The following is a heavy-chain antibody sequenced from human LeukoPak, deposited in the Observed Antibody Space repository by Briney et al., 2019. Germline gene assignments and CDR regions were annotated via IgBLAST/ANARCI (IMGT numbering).Heavy chain of an antibody. D-gene: IGHD4-17*01. CDR2: IYYSGST. Sequence: SETLSLTCTVSGVSMSSRAFYWSWIRQHPGKGLEWIGNIYYSGSTYYNPSLKSRVTISVDRSKNQFSLKLTSVTAADTAVYYCARAFPFDDYGDPDAFDIWGQGTMVTVSS. V-gene: IGHV4-30-4*08. J-gene: IGHJ3*02. CDR3: ARAFPFDDYGDPDAFDI. CDR1: GVSMSSRAFY.